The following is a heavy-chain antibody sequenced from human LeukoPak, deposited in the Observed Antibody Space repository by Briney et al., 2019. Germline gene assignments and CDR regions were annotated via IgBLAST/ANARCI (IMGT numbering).Heavy chain of an antibody. D-gene: IGHD3-9*01. CDR2: FDPEHGEM. J-gene: IGHJ6*02. CDR3: ARFYDILTGYYYYYGMDV. CDR1: GDTLTELS. Sequence: ASVKVSCTVSGDTLTELSTHWVRQAPGKGLEWMGGFDPEHGEMIYAQKLQGRVTMTEDRSTDTAYMELSSLRSDDTAVYYCARFYDILTGYYYYYGMDVWGQGTTVTVSS. V-gene: IGHV1-24*01.